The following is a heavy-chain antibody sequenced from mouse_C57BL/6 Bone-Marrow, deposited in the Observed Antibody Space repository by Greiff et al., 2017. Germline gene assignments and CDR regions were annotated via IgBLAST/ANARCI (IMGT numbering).Heavy chain of an antibody. Sequence: VKLKQPGAELVRPGTSVKLSCKASGYTFTSYWMHWVKQRPGQGLEWIGVIDPSDSYTNYNQKFKGKATLTVDTSSSTAYMQLSSLTSEDSAVYYCARRYYGSSYFYAMDYWGQGTSVTVSS. V-gene: IGHV1-59*01. CDR3: ARRYYGSSYFYAMDY. CDR1: GYTFTSYW. CDR2: IDPSDSYT. J-gene: IGHJ4*01. D-gene: IGHD1-1*01.